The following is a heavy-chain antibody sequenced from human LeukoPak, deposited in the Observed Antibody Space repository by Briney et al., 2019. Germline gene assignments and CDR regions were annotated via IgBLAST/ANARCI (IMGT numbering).Heavy chain of an antibody. CDR2: IYWDDDK. J-gene: IGHJ5*02. D-gene: IGHD6-13*01. V-gene: IGHV2-5*02. Sequence: SGPTLVQPTQTLTLTFTFSGFSLSTSGVGVGWIRQPPGKALEWLALIYWDDDKRYSPSLKSRLTITKDTSKNQVVLTMTNMDPVDTATYYCAHTRRNWYSSSWYGGGPYNWFDPWGQGTLVTVSS. CDR1: GFSLSTSGVG. CDR3: AHTRRNWYSSSWYGGGPYNWFDP.